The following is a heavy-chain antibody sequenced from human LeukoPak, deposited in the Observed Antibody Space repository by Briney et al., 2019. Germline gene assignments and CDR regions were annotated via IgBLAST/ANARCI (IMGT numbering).Heavy chain of an antibody. CDR2: ISSSSSTI. Sequence: GGSLRLSCAASGFTFSSHSMNWVRQTPGKGLEWVSYISSSSSTINYADSVKGRFTISRDNAKNSLYLQMNSLRAEDTAVYYCARERIVGAEDYFDYWGQGTLVTVSS. CDR3: ARERIVGAEDYFDY. D-gene: IGHD1-26*01. V-gene: IGHV3-48*01. CDR1: GFTFSSHS. J-gene: IGHJ4*02.